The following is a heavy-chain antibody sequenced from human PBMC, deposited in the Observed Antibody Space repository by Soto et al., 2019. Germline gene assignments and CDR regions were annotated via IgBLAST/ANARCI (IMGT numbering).Heavy chain of an antibody. CDR1: GFTFSNAW. V-gene: IGHV3-15*01. D-gene: IGHD3-3*01. Sequence: PGGSLRLSCAASGFTFSNAWMSWVRQAPGKGLEWVGRIKSKTDGGTTDYAAPVKGRFTISRDDSKNTLYLQMNSLKTEDTAVYCCTTGALRVFGADPYHYGMDVWGQGTTVIVSS. J-gene: IGHJ6*02. CDR2: IKSKTDGGTT. CDR3: TTGALRVFGADPYHYGMDV.